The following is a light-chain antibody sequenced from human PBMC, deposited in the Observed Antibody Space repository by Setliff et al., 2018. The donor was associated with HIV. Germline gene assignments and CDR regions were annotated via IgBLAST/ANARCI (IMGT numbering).Light chain of an antibody. CDR1: SSDVGSYNF. CDR2: DVS. Sequence: QSVLTQPASVSGSPGQSITISCSGTSSDVGSYNFVSWYQQHPGKAPQLIIYDVSQRPSGVSSRFSGSKSGNTASLTISGLQAEGQADYYCCSYTSSLTYGFGTGTKSPS. CDR3: CSYTSSLTYG. V-gene: IGLV2-14*03. J-gene: IGLJ1*01.